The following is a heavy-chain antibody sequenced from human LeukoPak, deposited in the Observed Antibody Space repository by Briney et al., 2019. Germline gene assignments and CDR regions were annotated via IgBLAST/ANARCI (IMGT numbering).Heavy chain of an antibody. J-gene: IGHJ4*02. CDR1: GYTFTSYG. V-gene: IGHV1-18*01. CDR3: ARAQFNPLKVGATPRPGDY. D-gene: IGHD1-26*01. CDR2: ISAYNGNT. Sequence: ASVKVSCKASGYTFTSYGISWVRQAPGQGLEWMGWISAYNGNTNYAQKLQGRVTMTTDTSTSTAYMELRSLRSDDTAVYYCARAQFNPLKVGATPRPGDYWGQGTLVTVSS.